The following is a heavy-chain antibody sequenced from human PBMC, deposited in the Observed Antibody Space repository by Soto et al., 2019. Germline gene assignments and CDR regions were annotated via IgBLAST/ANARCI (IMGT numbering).Heavy chain of an antibody. V-gene: IGHV3-74*01. Sequence: GGSLRLSCAVSGFTFISFWMHWVRQAPGKGLVWVSRITSDGRTTNYADSVKGRFTISRDNAKNTVFLQMNSLRAEDTAVYYCATLNSFGSDFWGQGTLVTVSS. CDR1: GFTFISFW. D-gene: IGHD3-3*01. J-gene: IGHJ4*02. CDR3: ATLNSFGSDF. CDR2: ITSDGRTT.